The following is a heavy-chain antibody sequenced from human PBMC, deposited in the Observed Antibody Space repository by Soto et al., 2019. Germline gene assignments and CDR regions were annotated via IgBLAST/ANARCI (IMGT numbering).Heavy chain of an antibody. CDR1: GHTFIVYY. J-gene: IGHJ4*01. D-gene: IGHD1-7*01. CDR2: INPNSGGT. CDR3: ASLNWELELRDY. V-gene: IGHV1-2*04. Sequence: ASVKVSCKASGHTFIVYYMHWVLQAPGQGVEWMGWINPNSGGTKYAQKFQVWVTMTRDTSMSTAYMELSSLRSEDTAVYYCASLNWELELRDYWGQGTLVTVSS.